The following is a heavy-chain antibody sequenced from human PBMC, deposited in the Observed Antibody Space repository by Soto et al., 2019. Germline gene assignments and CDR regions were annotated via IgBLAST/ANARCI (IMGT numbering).Heavy chain of an antibody. J-gene: IGHJ6*02. CDR3: ARGPALRYYYYYYGMDV. Sequence: ETLSLTCAVYGGSFSGYYWSWIRQPPGKGLEWIGEINHSGSTNYNPSLKSRVTISVDTSKNQFSLKLSSVTAADTAVYYCARGPALRYYYYYYGMDVWGQGTTVTVSS. D-gene: IGHD3-3*01. CDR1: GGSFSGYY. CDR2: INHSGST. V-gene: IGHV4-34*01.